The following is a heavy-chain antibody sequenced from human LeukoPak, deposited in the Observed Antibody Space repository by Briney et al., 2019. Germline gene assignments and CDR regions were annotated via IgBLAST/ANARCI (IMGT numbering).Heavy chain of an antibody. CDR2: LRSRSSTI. J-gene: IGHJ6*02. V-gene: IGHV3-48*04. CDR1: GFTFSSYG. D-gene: IGHD2-15*01. Sequence: GGSLRLSCAASGFTFSSYGMNWVRQAPGKGLEWVSFLRSRSSTIYYADSVKGRFTISRDNAKNSLYLQMNSLRAEDTAVYYCARDLGRYCSGGSCYYYYGMDVWGQGTTVTVSS. CDR3: ARDLGRYCSGGSCYYYYGMDV.